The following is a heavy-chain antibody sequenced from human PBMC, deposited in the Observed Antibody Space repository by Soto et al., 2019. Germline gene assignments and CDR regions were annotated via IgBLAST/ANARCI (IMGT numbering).Heavy chain of an antibody. J-gene: IGHJ6*03. CDR1: GGSISSSSYY. CDR3: ARHLGARRPYYYYYMDV. D-gene: IGHD1-26*01. V-gene: IGHV4-39*01. CDR2: IYYSGST. Sequence: SETLSLTCTVSGGSISSSSYYWGWIRQPPGKGLEWIGSIYYSGSTYYNPSLKSRVTISVDTSKNQFSLKLSSVTAADTAVYYCARHLGARRPYYYYYMDVWGKGTTVTVSS.